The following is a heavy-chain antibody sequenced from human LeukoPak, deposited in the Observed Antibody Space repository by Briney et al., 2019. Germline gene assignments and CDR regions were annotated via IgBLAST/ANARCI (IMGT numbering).Heavy chain of an antibody. D-gene: IGHD3-10*01. Sequence: PGGSLRLSCAASGFTFSSYGMHWVRQAPGKGLEWVSSISSSSSYIYYADSVKGRFTISRDNAKNSLYLQMNSLRAEDTAVYYCARVYYYGSGSSGYFDYWGQGTLVTVSS. CDR2: ISSSSSYI. V-gene: IGHV3-21*01. CDR1: GFTFSSYG. CDR3: ARVYYYGSGSSGYFDY. J-gene: IGHJ4*02.